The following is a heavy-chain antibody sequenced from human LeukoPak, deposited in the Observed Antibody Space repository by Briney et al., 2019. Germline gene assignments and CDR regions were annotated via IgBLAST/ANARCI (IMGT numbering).Heavy chain of an antibody. CDR3: ARHGGYYYYYGMDV. CDR2: IYYSGST. V-gene: IGHV4-39*01. J-gene: IGHJ6*02. Sequence: SETLSLTCTVSGGSISSSSYYWGWTRQPPGKGLEWIGSIYYSGSTYYNPSLKSRVTISVDTSKNQFSLKLSSVTAADTAVYYCARHGGYYYYYGMDVWGQGTTVTVSS. D-gene: IGHD3-10*01. CDR1: GGSISSSSYY.